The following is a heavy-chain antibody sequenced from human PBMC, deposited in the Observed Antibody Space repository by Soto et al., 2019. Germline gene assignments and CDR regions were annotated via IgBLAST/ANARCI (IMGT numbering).Heavy chain of an antibody. CDR2: MNPNSGNT. V-gene: IGHV1-8*01. D-gene: IGHD6-19*01. Sequence: QVQLVQSGAEVKKPGASVKVSCKASGYTFTSYDINWVRQATGQGLEWMGWMNPNSGNTGYAQKFQGRDTMTRNTSISTAYMELSSLRSEDTAVYYCAREMTVAGTFYAPYGMDVWGQGTTVTVSS. CDR1: GYTFTSYD. J-gene: IGHJ6*02. CDR3: AREMTVAGTFYAPYGMDV.